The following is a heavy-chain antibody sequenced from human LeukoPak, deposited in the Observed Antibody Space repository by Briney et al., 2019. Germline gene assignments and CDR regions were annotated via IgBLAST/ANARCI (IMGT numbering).Heavy chain of an antibody. CDR3: ARTRSGGYFLDFQH. CDR2: IYYSGST. D-gene: IGHD1-26*01. CDR1: GGSISSSSYY. V-gene: IGHV4-39*07. J-gene: IGHJ1*01. Sequence: NPSETLSLTCTVSGGSISSSSYYWGWIRQPPGKGLEWIGSIYYSGSTYYNPSLKSRVTISVDTSKNQFSLKLSSVTAADTAVYYCARTRSGGYFLDFQHWGQGTLVTVSS.